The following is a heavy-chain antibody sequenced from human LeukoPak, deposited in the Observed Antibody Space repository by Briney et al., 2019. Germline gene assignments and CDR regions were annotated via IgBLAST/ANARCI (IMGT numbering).Heavy chain of an antibody. J-gene: IGHJ4*02. D-gene: IGHD3-10*01. CDR2: VYGGEHT. V-gene: IGHV3-66*01. CDR3: ARGGWLGSNYYPIDY. CDR1: GLSVSNNY. Sequence: GGSLRLSCAASGLSVSNNYMNWVRQAPGKGLEWVSVVYGGEHTDYADSVKDRFTVSRDKSKNTVYLQMTSLRAEDTDVYYCARGGWLGSNYYPIDYWGQGTLVTVSS.